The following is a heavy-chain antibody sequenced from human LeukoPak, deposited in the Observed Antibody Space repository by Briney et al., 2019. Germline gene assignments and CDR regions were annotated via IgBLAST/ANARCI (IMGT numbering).Heavy chain of an antibody. J-gene: IGHJ1*01. CDR1: GFTFNKYG. D-gene: IGHD3-22*01. V-gene: IGHV3-30*18. CDR3: AKDRDPYSSGTWDS. Sequence: GRSLRLSCIASGFTFNKYGMHWVRQAPGKGLEWVAVRSDDGSAQHYADSVRGRFTISRGNSKNTLSLQMNSLRPEDTAMYFCAKDRDPYSSGTWDSWGQVSLVIVSS. CDR2: RSDDGSAQ.